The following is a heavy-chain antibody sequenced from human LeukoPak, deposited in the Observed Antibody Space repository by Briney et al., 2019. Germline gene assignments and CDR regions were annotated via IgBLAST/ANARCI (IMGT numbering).Heavy chain of an antibody. CDR1: GYSFTNYA. Sequence: GASVKVSCKASGYSFTNYAMNCVRQAPGQGLELMGWINTNTGNPTYAQGFTGRFVFSLDTSVSTAYLQISSLKAEDTAVYFCARNRISHHMDVWGKGTTVTVSS. D-gene: IGHD2-15*01. J-gene: IGHJ6*03. CDR2: INTNTGNP. CDR3: ARNRISHHMDV. V-gene: IGHV7-4-1*02.